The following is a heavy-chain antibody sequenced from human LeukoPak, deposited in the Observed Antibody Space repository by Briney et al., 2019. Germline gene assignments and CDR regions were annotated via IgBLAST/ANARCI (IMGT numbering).Heavy chain of an antibody. CDR1: GFTFSKFT. J-gene: IGHJ4*02. CDR3: AKDRLPDGVWSIDY. Sequence: PGGSLRLSCAASGFTFSKFTMNWVRQAPGKGLEWVSAISVKGRFTISRDNSKNTVYLQMNSLRAEDTAVYYCAKDRLPDGVWSIDYWGQGTLVTVSS. CDR2: I. D-gene: IGHD2-8*02. V-gene: IGHV3-23*01.